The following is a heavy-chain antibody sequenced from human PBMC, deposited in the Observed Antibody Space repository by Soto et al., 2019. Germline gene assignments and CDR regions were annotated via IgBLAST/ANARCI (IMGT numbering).Heavy chain of an antibody. CDR3: ARGRTWNSYYYYYGMDV. V-gene: IGHV3-23*01. Sequence: EVQLLESGGGLVQPGGCLRLSCAASGFTFSSYAMSWVRQAPGKGLEWVSAISGSGGSTYYADSVKGRFTISRDNSKNKLSLQMNRLRAADTAVYYCARGRTWNSYYYYYGMDVWGQGTTVTVAS. D-gene: IGHD3-16*01. CDR2: ISGSGGST. CDR1: GFTFSSYA. J-gene: IGHJ6*02.